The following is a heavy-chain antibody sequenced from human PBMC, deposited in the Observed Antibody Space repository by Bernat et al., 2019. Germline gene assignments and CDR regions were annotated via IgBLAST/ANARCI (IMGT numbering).Heavy chain of an antibody. CDR1: GFTFDNYA. CDR3: AKERSLRRGSQRDY. CDR2: ISGSGDST. J-gene: IGHJ4*02. Sequence: EVQLLESGGGLVQTGGSLRLSCAASGFTFDNYAMSWVRQAPGKGLEWVSAISGSGDSTYYADSVKGRFTISRDNSKNTVYLQMKSLRAEDTAVYYCAKERSLRRGSQRDYWGQGTLVTVSS. V-gene: IGHV3-23*01. D-gene: IGHD3-10*01.